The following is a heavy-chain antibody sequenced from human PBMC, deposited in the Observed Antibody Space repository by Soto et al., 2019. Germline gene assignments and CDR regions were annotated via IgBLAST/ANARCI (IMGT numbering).Heavy chain of an antibody. D-gene: IGHD6-25*01. CDR3: AREKRANGYFDY. CDR2: IKQDGSEK. CDR1: GFTFSNYL. Sequence: EVQLVESGGGLVQPGGSLRLSCAASGFTFSNYLMSWVRQAPGKGLEWVANIKQDGSEKYYVASVNGRFTISRDNAKDSLYLQMNSLRADDTAVYYCAREKRANGYFDYWGQGTLVTVSS. V-gene: IGHV3-7*01. J-gene: IGHJ4*02.